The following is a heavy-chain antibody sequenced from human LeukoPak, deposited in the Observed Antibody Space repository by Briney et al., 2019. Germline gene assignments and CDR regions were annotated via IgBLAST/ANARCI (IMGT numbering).Heavy chain of an antibody. J-gene: IGHJ4*02. CDR3: ARGSIVATRFDY. V-gene: IGHV4-34*01. D-gene: IGHD5-12*01. Sequence: SETLSLTCAVYGGSFNDYYWNWIRQPPGKGLEWIGEINLRGSTTYNPSLKSRVTISVDTSKNQFSLKLSSVTAADTAVYYCARGSIVATRFDYWGQGTLVTVSS. CDR1: GGSFNDYY. CDR2: INLRGST.